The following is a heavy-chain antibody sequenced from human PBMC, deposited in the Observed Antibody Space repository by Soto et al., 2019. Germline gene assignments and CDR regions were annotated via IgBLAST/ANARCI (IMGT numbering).Heavy chain of an antibody. Sequence: QVQLQQWGAGLLKPSETLSLTCAVYGGSFSGYYWSWIRQPPGKGLEWIGEINHSGSTNYNPSLKSRVTISVDTSKNQVSLKLSSVTAADTAVYYCARGFKDVRRIVVVVAATGWFDPWGQGTLVTVSS. V-gene: IGHV4-34*01. J-gene: IGHJ5*02. CDR3: ARGFKDVRRIVVVVAATGWFDP. D-gene: IGHD2-15*01. CDR1: GGSFSGYY. CDR2: INHSGST.